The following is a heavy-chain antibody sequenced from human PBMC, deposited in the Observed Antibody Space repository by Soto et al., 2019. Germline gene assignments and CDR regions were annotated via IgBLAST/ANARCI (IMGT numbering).Heavy chain of an antibody. CDR2: ISGSGGST. CDR1: GFTFSSYA. V-gene: IGHV3-23*01. CDR3: AKVGDIVLYYFDY. Sequence: EVQLLESGGGLVQPGGSLRLSCAASGFTFSSYAMSWVRQAPGKGLEWVSAISGSGGSTYYADSVKGQFTISRDNSKNTLYLQMNSLRAEDTAVYYCAKVGDIVLYYFDYWGQGTLVTVSS. J-gene: IGHJ4*02. D-gene: IGHD2-8*01.